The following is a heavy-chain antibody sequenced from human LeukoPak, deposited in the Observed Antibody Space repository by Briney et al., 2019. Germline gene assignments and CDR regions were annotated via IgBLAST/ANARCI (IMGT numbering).Heavy chain of an antibody. CDR1: GFDLGAYE. J-gene: IGHJ4*02. CDR2: IAGSDTTI. D-gene: IGHD3-22*01. V-gene: IGHV3-48*03. Sequence: PGGCLRLSCAASGFDLGAYEMNWVRQARGEGLEWVAYIAGSDTTIYYADSVKGRFTISRDNAKNSLYLQMNGLRAEDTALYYCTTLGYHLDSWGQGTLVTVSS. CDR3: TTLGYHLDS.